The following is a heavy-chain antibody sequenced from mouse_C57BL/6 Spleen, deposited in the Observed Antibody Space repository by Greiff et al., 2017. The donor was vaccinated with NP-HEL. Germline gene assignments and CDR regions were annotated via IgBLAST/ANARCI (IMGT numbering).Heavy chain of an antibody. CDR3: AKRGPGSYFDV. CDR2: IWGGGST. Sequence: QVQLQQSGPGLVAPSQSLSITCTVSGFSLSSYGVDWVRQPPGKGLEWLGVIWGGGSTNYNSALMSRLSISKDNAKSQVFLTMNSLATEDTAMYYCAKRGPGSYFDVWGTGTTVTVSS. CDR1: GFSLSSYG. D-gene: IGHD4-1*01. V-gene: IGHV2-9*01. J-gene: IGHJ1*03.